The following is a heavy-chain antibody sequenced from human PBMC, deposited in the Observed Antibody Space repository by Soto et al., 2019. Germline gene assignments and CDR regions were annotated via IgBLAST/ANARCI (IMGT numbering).Heavy chain of an antibody. V-gene: IGHV4-39*01. CDR3: ARQDDFWSGSKWFDP. Sequence: SDTLSLTCTVSGGSITSSNYYWGWIRQPPGKGLQWIGNVYYNGFTYYNPSLKSRVTISVDTSKNHFSLKLTSVTAADTAVYYCARQDDFWSGSKWFDPWGQGTLVTVS. D-gene: IGHD3-3*01. CDR2: VYYNGFT. J-gene: IGHJ5*02. CDR1: GGSITSSNYY.